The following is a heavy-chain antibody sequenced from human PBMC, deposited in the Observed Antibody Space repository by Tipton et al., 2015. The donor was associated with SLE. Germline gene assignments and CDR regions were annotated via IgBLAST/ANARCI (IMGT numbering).Heavy chain of an antibody. D-gene: IGHD5-18*01. CDR2: ISTYNGNT. J-gene: IGHJ4*02. CDR3: ARVRVDTAMGVFGF. V-gene: IGHV1-18*01. Sequence: QLVQSGVEVKKPGASVRVSCKASGYTFTTYGISWVRQAPGQGLEWMGRISTYNGNTNYAQKLQGRVTMTSDTSTNTAYMELRSLRSDDTAIYYCARVRVDTAMGVFGFWGQGTLVTVSS. CDR1: GYTFTTYG.